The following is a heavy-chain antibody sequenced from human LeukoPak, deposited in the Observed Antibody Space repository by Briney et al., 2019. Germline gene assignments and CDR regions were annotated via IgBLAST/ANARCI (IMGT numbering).Heavy chain of an antibody. D-gene: IGHD6-19*01. Sequence: GGSLRLSCAASGITFDDYAMHWVRQAPGKGLEWVSGISWNSGSIGYADSVKGRFTISRDNAKNSLYLQMNSLRAEDTALYYCAKDLGTDSSGWTYYFDYWGQGTLVTVSS. V-gene: IGHV3-9*01. CDR3: AKDLGTDSSGWTYYFDY. J-gene: IGHJ4*02. CDR2: ISWNSGSI. CDR1: GITFDDYA.